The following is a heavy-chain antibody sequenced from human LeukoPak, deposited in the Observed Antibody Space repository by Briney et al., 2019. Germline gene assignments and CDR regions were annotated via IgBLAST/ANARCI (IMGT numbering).Heavy chain of an antibody. CDR1: GFTFDDYS. J-gene: IGHJ4*02. V-gene: IGHV3-9*01. D-gene: IGHD6-13*01. Sequence: GGSLRLSCAASGFTFDDYSMHWVRQSPGKGLEWLSGLGWNGDIIDYADSVKGRFTISRDNAKNSLYLQMDSLKTEDTALYYCAKGSLVAASGTLFDFWGQGTRVTVSS. CDR3: AKGSLVAASGTLFDF. CDR2: LGWNGDII.